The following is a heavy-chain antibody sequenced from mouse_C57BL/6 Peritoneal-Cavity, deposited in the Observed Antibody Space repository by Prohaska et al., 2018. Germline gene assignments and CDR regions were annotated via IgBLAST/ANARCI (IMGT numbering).Heavy chain of an antibody. Sequence: GGSRGLSCEGPGFTFSGFWMSWVRQTPGKTLEWIGDINSDGSAINYAPSIKDRFTIFRDNDKSTLYLQMSNVRSEDTATYFCMRNGRYWYFDVGGTGTTVTVSS. CDR2: INSDGSAI. CDR1: GFTFSGFW. CDR3: MRNGRYWYFDV. D-gene: IGHD4-1*01. J-gene: IGHJ1*03. V-gene: IGHV11-2*01.